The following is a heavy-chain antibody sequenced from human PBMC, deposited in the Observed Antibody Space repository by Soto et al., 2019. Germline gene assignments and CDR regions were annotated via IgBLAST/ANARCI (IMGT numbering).Heavy chain of an antibody. J-gene: IGHJ1*01. CDR2: IIPVFGRP. Sequence: QVQLVQSGAELKKPGSSVKVSCKASGGTFSSFGISWVRQAPGQGLEWMGGIIPVFGRPNYEQRYRGRLTITADESTNTGYMELIDLRSEDTAVYYCAREGSGYNFWGQGTQVTVSS. CDR1: GGTFSSFG. D-gene: IGHD5-12*01. CDR3: AREGSGYNF. V-gene: IGHV1-69*01.